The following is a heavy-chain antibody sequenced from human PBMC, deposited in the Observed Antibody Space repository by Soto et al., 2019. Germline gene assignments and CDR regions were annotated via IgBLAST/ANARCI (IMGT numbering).Heavy chain of an antibody. V-gene: IGHV4-59*08. CDR3: ARHHDS. J-gene: IGHJ4*02. Sequence: SETLSLTCTVSGDSISGFYWSWIRQSPGKGLEWIGYIYYSGSTNCNPSLKSRVTISVDTSKNQFSLKLSSVTAADTAVYYCARHHDSWGQGTLVTVSS. CDR2: IYYSGST. CDR1: GDSISGFY.